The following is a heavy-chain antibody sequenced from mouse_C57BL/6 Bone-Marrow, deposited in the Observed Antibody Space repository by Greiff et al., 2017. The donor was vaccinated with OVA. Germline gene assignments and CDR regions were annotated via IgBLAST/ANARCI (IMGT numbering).Heavy chain of an antibody. V-gene: IGHV1-64*01. CDR1: GYTFTSYW. CDR2: IHPNSGST. D-gene: IGHD3-1*01. Sequence: VQLQQSGAELVKPGASVKLSCKASGYTFTSYWMHWVKQRPGQGLEWIGMIHPNSGSTNYNEKFKSKATLTVDKSSSTAYMQLSSLTSEDSAVYYCARPRGFYFDYWGQGTTLTVSS. CDR3: ARPRGFYFDY. J-gene: IGHJ2*01.